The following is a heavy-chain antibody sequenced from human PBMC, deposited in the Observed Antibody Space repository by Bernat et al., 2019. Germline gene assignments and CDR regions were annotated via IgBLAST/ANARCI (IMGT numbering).Heavy chain of an antibody. CDR2: IKQDGSEK. V-gene: IGHV3-7*04. Sequence: EVQLVESGGGLVQPGGSLRLSCGAYGLAFSNFWMSWVRQAPGKGLEWVAYIKQDGSEKYYLDSVKGRFAISRDNAKNSLFLQMNSLRVEDTALYYCARGHKGLEVWGQGTTVTVS. J-gene: IGHJ6*02. CDR1: GLAFSNFW. CDR3: ARGHKGLEV.